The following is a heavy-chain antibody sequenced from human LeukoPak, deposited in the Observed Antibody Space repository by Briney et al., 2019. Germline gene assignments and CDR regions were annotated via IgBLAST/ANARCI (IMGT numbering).Heavy chain of an antibody. CDR2: ISSSGGTI. V-gene: IGHV3-48*03. CDR1: GFSFSHYE. CDR3: AIAFSNPFGY. Sequence: GGSLRLSCAASGFSFSHYEMNWVRQAPGKGLEWVSYISSSGGTIYYADSVKGRFTISRDNAKTSLYLQMNSLRAEDTAVYYCAIAFSNPFGYWGQGTLVTVSS. D-gene: IGHD4-11*01. J-gene: IGHJ4*02.